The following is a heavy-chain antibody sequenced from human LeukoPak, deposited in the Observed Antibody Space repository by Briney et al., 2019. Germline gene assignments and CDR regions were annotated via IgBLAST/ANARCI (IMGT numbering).Heavy chain of an antibody. Sequence: SETLSLTCAVYGGSFSGYYWSWIRQPPGKGLEWIGEINHSGSTNYNPSLKSRVTISVDTSKNQFSLKLSSVTAADTAVYYCARGRGIITYYYGSGRPIWPTYYYGMDVWGQGTTVTVSS. CDR1: GGSFSGYY. J-gene: IGHJ6*02. V-gene: IGHV4-34*01. CDR3: ARGRGIITYYYGSGRPIWPTYYYGMDV. CDR2: INHSGST. D-gene: IGHD3-10*01.